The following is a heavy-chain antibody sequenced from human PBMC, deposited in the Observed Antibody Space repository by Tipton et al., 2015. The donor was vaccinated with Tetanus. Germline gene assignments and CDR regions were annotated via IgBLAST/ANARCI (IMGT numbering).Heavy chain of an antibody. CDR1: GGSIGTTSDY. J-gene: IGHJ3*02. CDR3: ARHSLKLGMWAFDI. V-gene: IGHV4-39*01. Sequence: GLVKPSETLSLTCTVSGGSIGTTSDYWGWIRQPPGTGLEWIGSLYYTGTTYYNPSLKSRLTISVDTPKNHFSRGLSSVTASDTAVYFCARHSLKLGMWAFDIWGRGTLVTVSS. CDR2: LYYTGTT. D-gene: IGHD7-27*01.